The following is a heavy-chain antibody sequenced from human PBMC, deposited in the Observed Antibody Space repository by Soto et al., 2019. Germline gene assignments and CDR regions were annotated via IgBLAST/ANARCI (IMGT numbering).Heavy chain of an antibody. D-gene: IGHD3-10*02. V-gene: IGHV2-5*01. CDR1: GFSLIASGAS. CDR3: VHRLDVPGLAFDP. CDR2: IYWNDDK. J-gene: IGHJ5*02. Sequence: SGPTLVNPTQTLRLTCAVSGFSLIASGASVGWIRQPPGKALEWLAHIYWNDDKRYSPSLRSRLTISKDTSKNQVVLTFTNMDPADTDTYYCVHRLDVPGLAFDPWGQGTLVTVSS.